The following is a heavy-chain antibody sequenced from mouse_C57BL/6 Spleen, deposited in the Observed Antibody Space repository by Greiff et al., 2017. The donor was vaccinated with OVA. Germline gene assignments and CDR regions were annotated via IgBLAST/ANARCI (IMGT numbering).Heavy chain of an antibody. V-gene: IGHV1-50*01. D-gene: IGHD2-10*02. Sequence: VQLQQPGAELVKPGASVKLSCKASGYTFTSYWMQWVKQRPGQGLEWIGEIDPSDSYTNYNQKFKGKATLTVDTSSSTAYMQLSSLTSEDSAVYYCARDVWSYWYFDVWGTGTTVTVSS. CDR3: ARDVWSYWYFDV. CDR1: GYTFTSYW. J-gene: IGHJ1*03. CDR2: IDPSDSYT.